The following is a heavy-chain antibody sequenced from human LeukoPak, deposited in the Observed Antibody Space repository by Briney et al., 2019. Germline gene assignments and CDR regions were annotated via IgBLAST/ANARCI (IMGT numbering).Heavy chain of an antibody. CDR3: ARGLTDFWSGYYPATYYMDV. D-gene: IGHD3-3*01. Sequence: SVKVSCKASGGTFSSYAISWVRQAPGQGLEWMGGIIPIFGTANYAQKFQGRVTITADESTSTAYMELSSLRSEDTAVYYCARGLTDFWSGYYPATYYMDVWGKGTRSPSP. V-gene: IGHV1-69*13. CDR2: IIPIFGTA. CDR1: GGTFSSYA. J-gene: IGHJ6*03.